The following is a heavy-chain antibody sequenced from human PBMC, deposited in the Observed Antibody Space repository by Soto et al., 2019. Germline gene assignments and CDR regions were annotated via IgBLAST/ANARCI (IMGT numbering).Heavy chain of an antibody. D-gene: IGHD2-15*01. CDR3: ARHGYEVVAAVSGDAFDI. Sequence: SETLSLTCTVSGGSISSSSYYWGWIRQPPGKGLEWIGSIYYSGSTYYNPSLKSRVTISVDTSKNQFSLKLSSVTAADTAVYYCARHGYEVVAAVSGDAFDIWGQGTMVTVSS. V-gene: IGHV4-39*01. J-gene: IGHJ3*02. CDR1: GGSISSSSYY. CDR2: IYYSGST.